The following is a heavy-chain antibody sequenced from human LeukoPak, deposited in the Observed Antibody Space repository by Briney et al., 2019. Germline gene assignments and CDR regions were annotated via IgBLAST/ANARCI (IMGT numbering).Heavy chain of an antibody. CDR2: INSDGRTT. D-gene: IGHD4-17*01. CDR1: GLTFSKDW. J-gene: IGHJ4*02. V-gene: IGHV3-74*01. Sequence: GGALRLSCAASGLTFSKDWMHWVRQAPGKGLGGVSRINSDGRTTTSADSVKGRFTISRDNAKNTLYLQMNGLRAEDTAVYYCAKGGATVIDYWGQGTLVTVSS. CDR3: AKGGATVIDY.